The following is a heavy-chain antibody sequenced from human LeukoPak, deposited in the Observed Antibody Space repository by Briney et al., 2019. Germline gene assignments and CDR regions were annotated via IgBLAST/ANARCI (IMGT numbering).Heavy chain of an antibody. Sequence: QPGGSLRLSCAASGFTFSSYAMSWVRQAPGKGPEWVSAISGSGGSTYYADSVKGRFTISRDNSKNTLYLQMNSLRAEDTAVYYCAKGPSVVPAASRFDYWGQGTLVTVSS. D-gene: IGHD2-2*01. CDR1: GFTFSSYA. CDR2: ISGSGGST. V-gene: IGHV3-23*01. J-gene: IGHJ4*02. CDR3: AKGPSVVPAASRFDY.